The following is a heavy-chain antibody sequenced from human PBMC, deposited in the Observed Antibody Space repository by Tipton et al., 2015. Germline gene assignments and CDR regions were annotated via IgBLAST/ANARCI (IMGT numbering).Heavy chain of an antibody. V-gene: IGHV3-15*07. CDR1: GFTFTNAW. CDR2: IKSKTDGGTT. CDR3: TTEIVVPPAMIFGMDI. D-gene: IGHD2-2*01. J-gene: IGHJ6*02. Sequence: SLRLSCAASGFTFTNAWMNWVRQAPGKGLEWVGRIKSKTDGGTTDYAAPVKGRFTISRDDSKNMLFLQMNSLKTEDRAVYCCTTEIVVPPAMIFGMDIWGQGTTVTVSS.